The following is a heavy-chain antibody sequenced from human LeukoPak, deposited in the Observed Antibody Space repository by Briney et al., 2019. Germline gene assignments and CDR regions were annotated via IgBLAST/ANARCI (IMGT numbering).Heavy chain of an antibody. CDR2: ISSNSRTI. J-gene: IGHJ4*02. CDR3: AITVGATEDC. V-gene: IGHV3-48*02. CDR1: GFTFSSYS. D-gene: IGHD1-26*01. Sequence: GGSLRLSCAASGFTFSSYSMNWVRQAPGKGLEWLSYISSNSRTISYADSVKGPFTISRDNAKNSLYLQMNSLRDEDTAVYYCAITVGATEDCWGQGTLVTVSS.